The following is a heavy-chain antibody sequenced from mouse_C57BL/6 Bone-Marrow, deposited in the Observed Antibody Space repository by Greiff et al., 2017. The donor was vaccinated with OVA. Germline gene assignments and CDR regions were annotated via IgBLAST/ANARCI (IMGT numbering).Heavy chain of an antibody. CDR2: INPGSGGT. V-gene: IGHV1-54*01. CDR3: ARSTGTWGFAY. CDR1: GYAFTNYL. Sequence: VKLMESGAELVRPGTSVKVSCKASGYAFTNYLIEWVKQRPGQGLEWIGVINPGSGGTNYNEKFKGKATLTADKSSSTAYMQLSSLTSEDSAVYFCARSTGTWGFAYWGQGTLVTVSA. J-gene: IGHJ3*01. D-gene: IGHD4-1*01.